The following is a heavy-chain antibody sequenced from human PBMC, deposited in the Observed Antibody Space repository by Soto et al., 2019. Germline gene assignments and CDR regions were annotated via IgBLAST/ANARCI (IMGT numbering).Heavy chain of an antibody. CDR3: GGQSYYYYGMDV. D-gene: IGHD2-15*01. J-gene: IGHJ6*02. CDR2: IKSKTDGGAT. CDR1: GFTFSNAW. Sequence: PGGSLRLSCAASGFTFSNAWMNWVRQAPGKGLEWVGRIKSKTDGGATDYAAPVKGRFTISRDDSKNTLYLQMNSLKTEDTAVYFCGGQSYYYYGMDVWGQGTTVTVSS. V-gene: IGHV3-15*07.